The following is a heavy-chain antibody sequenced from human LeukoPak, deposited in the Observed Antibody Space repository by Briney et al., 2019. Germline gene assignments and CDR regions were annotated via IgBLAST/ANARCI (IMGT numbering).Heavy chain of an antibody. D-gene: IGHD6-6*01. CDR1: GFTFSNYA. Sequence: GSLRLSCTASGFTFSNYAMSWVRQAPGKGLEWVSGISGSGGRTYYADSVKGRFTISRDNSKNTLYLQRNGLRAEDTAVYYCAKEGTYSSSHYWGQGTLVTVSS. J-gene: IGHJ4*02. CDR3: AKEGTYSSSHY. CDR2: ISGSGGRT. V-gene: IGHV3-23*01.